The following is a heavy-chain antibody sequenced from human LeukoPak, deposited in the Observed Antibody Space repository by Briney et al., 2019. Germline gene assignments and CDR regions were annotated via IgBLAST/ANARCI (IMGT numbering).Heavy chain of an antibody. CDR3: AQETTYYYGSGSPY. Sequence: GGSLRLSCAASGFTVSSNYMSWVRQAPGKGLEWVSVIYSGGNTYYADSVKGRFTISRDNSKNTLYLQMNSLRAEDTAVYYCAQETTYYYGSGSPYWGQGTLVTVSS. CDR2: IYSGGNT. V-gene: IGHV3-53*01. CDR1: GFTVSSNY. D-gene: IGHD3-10*01. J-gene: IGHJ4*02.